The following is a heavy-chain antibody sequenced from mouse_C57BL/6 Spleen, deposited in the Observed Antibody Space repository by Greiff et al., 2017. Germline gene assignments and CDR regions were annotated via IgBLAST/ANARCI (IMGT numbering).Heavy chain of an antibody. CDR2: IRNKANGYTT. J-gene: IGHJ2*01. CDR3: ARSGYGSSYGFDY. V-gene: IGHV7-3*01. CDR1: GFTFTDYY. D-gene: IGHD1-1*01. Sequence: EVQRVESGGGLVQPGGSLSLSCAASGFTFTDYYMSWVRQPPGKALEWLGFIRNKANGYTTEYSASVKGRFTISRDNSQSILYLQMNALRAEDSATYYCARSGYGSSYGFDYWGQGTTLTVSS.